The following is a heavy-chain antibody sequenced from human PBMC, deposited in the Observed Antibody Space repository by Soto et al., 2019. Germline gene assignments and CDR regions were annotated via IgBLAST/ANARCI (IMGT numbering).Heavy chain of an antibody. D-gene: IGHD6-19*01. CDR2: ISSSSSYI. CDR3: ATSRISIAVAGETEYYFDY. Sequence: PGGSLRLSCEASGFTFSSFAMSWVRQAPGKGLEWVSSISSSSSYIYYADSVKGRFTISRDNAKNSLYLQMNSLRAEDTAVYYCATSRISIAVAGETEYYFDYWGQGTPVTVSS. V-gene: IGHV3-21*04. CDR1: GFTFSSFA. J-gene: IGHJ4*02.